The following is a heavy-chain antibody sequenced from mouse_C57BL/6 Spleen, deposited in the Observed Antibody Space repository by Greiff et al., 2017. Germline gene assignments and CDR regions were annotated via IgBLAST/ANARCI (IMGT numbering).Heavy chain of an antibody. V-gene: IGHV10-3*01. CDR3: VREGTGTSLYAMDY. D-gene: IGHD4-1*01. J-gene: IGHJ4*01. Sequence: EAKLVESGGGLVQPKGSLKLSCAASGFTFNTYAMHWVRQAPGKGLEWVARIRSKSSNYATYYADSVKDRFTISRDDSQSMLYLQMNNLKTEDTAMYYCVREGTGTSLYAMDYWGQGTSVTVSS. CDR2: IRSKSSNYAT. CDR1: GFTFNTYA.